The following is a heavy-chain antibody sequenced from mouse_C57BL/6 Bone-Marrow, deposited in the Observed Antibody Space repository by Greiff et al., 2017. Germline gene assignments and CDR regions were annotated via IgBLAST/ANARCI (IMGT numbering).Heavy chain of an antibody. D-gene: IGHD2-3*01. J-gene: IGHJ3*01. V-gene: IGHV1-69*01. Sequence: VKLQQPGAELVMPGASVKLSCKASGYTFTSYWMHWVKQRPGQGLEWIGEIDPSDSYTNYNQKFKGKSTLTVDKSSSTAYMQLSSLTSEDSAVYYCASSLYDGYYGWFAYWGQGTLVTVSA. CDR2: IDPSDSYT. CDR1: GYTFTSYW. CDR3: ASSLYDGYYGWFAY.